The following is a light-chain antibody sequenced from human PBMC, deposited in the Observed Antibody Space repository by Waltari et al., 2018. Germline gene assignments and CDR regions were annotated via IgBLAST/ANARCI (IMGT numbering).Light chain of an antibody. Sequence: SYELTQPPSVSVSPGQTARITCSGDALPKQYVYWYQQKPGQAPVLFLYKDEERPSGIPERFSGSSSGTTATLTISGVQAEDEADYYCQSADSTGTYCVFAAGTKVTVL. J-gene: IGLJ1*01. V-gene: IGLV3-25*03. CDR3: QSADSTGTYCV. CDR2: KDE. CDR1: ALPKQY.